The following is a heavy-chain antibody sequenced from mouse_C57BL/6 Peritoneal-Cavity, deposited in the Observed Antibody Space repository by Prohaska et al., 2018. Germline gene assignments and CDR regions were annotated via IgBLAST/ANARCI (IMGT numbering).Heavy chain of an antibody. CDR1: GFTFSNYW. CDR2: IRLKSDNYAT. CDR3: TGGGTWFAY. Sequence: EVKLEESGGGLVQPGGSMKLSCVASGFTFSNYWMNWVRQSPGKGLEWVAQIRLKSDNYATHYAESVKGRFTISSDDSKSSVYLQMNNLRAEDTGSYYCTGGGTWFAYWGQGTLVTVSA. V-gene: IGHV6-3*01. J-gene: IGHJ3*01.